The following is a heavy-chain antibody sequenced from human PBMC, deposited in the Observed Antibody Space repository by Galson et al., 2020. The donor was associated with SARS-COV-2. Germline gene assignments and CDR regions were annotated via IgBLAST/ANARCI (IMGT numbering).Heavy chain of an antibody. D-gene: IGHD2-15*01. CDR3: AKVRGDCSGGSCYDWHFDL. Sequence: GGSLRLSCVVSGFTFSSYGMSWVRQAPGKGLEWVSAISGSGGSTYDADSVKGRFTISRDNSKNTLYLQMNSLRAEDTAVYYCAKVRGDCSGGSCYDWHFDLWGRGTLVTVSS. J-gene: IGHJ2*01. V-gene: IGHV3-23*01. CDR2: ISGSGGST. CDR1: GFTFSSYG.